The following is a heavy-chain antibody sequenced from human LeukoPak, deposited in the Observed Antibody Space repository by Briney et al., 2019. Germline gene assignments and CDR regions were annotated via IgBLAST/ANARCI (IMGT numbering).Heavy chain of an antibody. V-gene: IGHV3-7*04. J-gene: IGHJ4*02. CDR3: TRVGYIDEGIDY. Sequence: WMXWXRQXPXXXXEWVANIKQDGSKKSYVDSVKGRFTISRDNAKNSLYLQMNSLRAEDTAIYYCTRVGYIDEGIDYWGQGTLVTVSS. CDR1: W. CDR2: IKQDGSKK. D-gene: IGHD5-24*01.